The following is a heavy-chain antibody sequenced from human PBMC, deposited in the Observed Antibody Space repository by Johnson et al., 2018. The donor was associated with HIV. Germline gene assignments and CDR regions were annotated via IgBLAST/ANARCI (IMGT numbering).Heavy chain of an antibody. CDR2: IQEDGSQI. J-gene: IGHJ3*02. Sequence: VQLVESGGGVVQPGGSLRLSCVASTFTFRNYWMSWVRQAPGKGLEWVGNIQEDGSQIHYMDSVKGRFTISRDNAENSLYLQMTSLRGEDTAVYYCARALRDAFDIWGQGTMVTVSS. CDR1: TFTFRNYW. D-gene: IGHD4-17*01. CDR3: ARALRDAFDI. V-gene: IGHV3-7*01.